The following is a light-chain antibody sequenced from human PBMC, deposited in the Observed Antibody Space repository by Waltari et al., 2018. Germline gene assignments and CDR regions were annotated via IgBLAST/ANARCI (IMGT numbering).Light chain of an antibody. CDR3: QNYNRAPPRIT. CDR1: QGISNY. V-gene: IGKV1-27*01. CDR2: GAS. J-gene: IGKJ3*01. Sequence: DIQMTQSPSSLSASVGDRVTITCRASQGISNYLAWYQQRPGKAPKLLIYGASTWHSGVPSRITGSGSRTDFALAISSLQPEDVATYYCQNYNRAPPRITFGPGTKVDIK.